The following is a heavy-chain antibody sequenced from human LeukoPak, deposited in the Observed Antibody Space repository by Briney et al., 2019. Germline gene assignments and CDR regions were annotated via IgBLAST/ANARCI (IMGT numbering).Heavy chain of an antibody. CDR2: IKQDGSEK. D-gene: IGHD6-19*01. CDR3: ATRSSYSSGWYAGYFDL. J-gene: IGHJ2*01. CDR1: GFTFSSYW. Sequence: PGGSLRLSXAASGFTFSSYWMSWVRQAPGKGLEWLANIKQDGSEKYYVDSVKGRFTISRDNAKNSLYLQMNSLRAEDTAVYYCATRSSYSSGWYAGYFDLWGRGTLVTVSS. V-gene: IGHV3-7*01.